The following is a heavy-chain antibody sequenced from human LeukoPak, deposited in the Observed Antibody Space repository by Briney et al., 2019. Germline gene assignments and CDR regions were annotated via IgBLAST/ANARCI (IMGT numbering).Heavy chain of an antibody. D-gene: IGHD4-17*01. CDR2: INHSGST. J-gene: IGHJ6*03. CDR1: GGSFSGYY. V-gene: IGHV4-34*01. CDR3: ARTTVTMDYYYYMDV. Sequence: PSETLSLTCAVYGGSFSGYYWSWIRQPPGKGLEWIGEINHSGSTNYNPSLKSRVTISVDTSKNQFSLKLSSVTAADTAVYYCARTTVTMDYYYYMDVWGKGTTVTVSS.